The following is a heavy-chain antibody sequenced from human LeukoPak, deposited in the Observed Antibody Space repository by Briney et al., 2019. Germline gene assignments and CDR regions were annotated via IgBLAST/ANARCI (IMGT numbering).Heavy chain of an antibody. CDR1: GASMSNYY. D-gene: IGHD5-18*01. CDR2: IYHSGTTYSGST. J-gene: IGHJ4*02. CDR3: ARAGGYGLIDY. Sequence: SETLSLTCTVSGASMSNYYWVWIRQPPGQGLEWIGSIYHSGTTYSGSTYYNPSLKSRVTISLDTSKNQFSLKVGSMTAADTAVYYCARAGGYGLIDYWGQGTMVTVSS. V-gene: IGHV4-39*07.